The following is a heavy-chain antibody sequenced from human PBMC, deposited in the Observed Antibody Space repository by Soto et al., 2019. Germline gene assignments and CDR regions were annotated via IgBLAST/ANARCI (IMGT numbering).Heavy chain of an antibody. CDR3: ARDXCSSTSCYTYYYYGMDV. V-gene: IGHV1-3*01. J-gene: IGHJ6*02. CDR2: INAGNGNT. Sequence: ASVKVSCKASGYTFTSYAMHWVRQAPGQRLEWMGWINAGNGNTKYSQKFQGRVTITRDTSASTAYMELSSLRSEDTAVYYCARDXCSSTSCYTYYYYGMDVWGQGTTVTVSS. D-gene: IGHD2-2*02. CDR1: GYTFTSYA.